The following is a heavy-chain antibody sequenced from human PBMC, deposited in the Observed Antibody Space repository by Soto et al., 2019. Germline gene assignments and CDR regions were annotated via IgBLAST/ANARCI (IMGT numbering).Heavy chain of an antibody. CDR1: GGSISSYY. CDR2: IFYNGFT. CDR3: ARSAGSSSNFDS. J-gene: IGHJ4*02. Sequence: QVQLQESAPRQVKTSETLSLTCTVSGGSISSYYWSWIRQPPGKRLEWIGFIFYNGFTNHSPSLKSRVTMSVDTSKNQFSLKLSSVTAADTAVYYCARSAGSSSNFDSWGQGALVTVSS. D-gene: IGHD6-6*01. V-gene: IGHV4-59*01.